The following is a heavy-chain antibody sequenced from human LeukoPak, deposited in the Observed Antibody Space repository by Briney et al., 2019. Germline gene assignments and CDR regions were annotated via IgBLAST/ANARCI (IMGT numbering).Heavy chain of an antibody. V-gene: IGHV4-39*01. J-gene: IGHJ5*02. CDR2: IYYSGST. CDR1: GGSISSSSYY. Sequence: SETLSLTCTVSGGSISSSSYYWGWIRQPPGKGLEWIGSIYYSGSTYYNPSLKSRVTISVDTSKNQFSLKLSSVTAADTAVYYCARRLASAARRIDPRRWFDPWGQGTLVTVSS. CDR3: ARRLASAARRIDPRRWFDP. D-gene: IGHD6-6*01.